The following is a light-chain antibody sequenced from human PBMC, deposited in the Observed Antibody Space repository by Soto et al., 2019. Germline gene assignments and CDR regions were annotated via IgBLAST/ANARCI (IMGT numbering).Light chain of an antibody. J-gene: IGLJ2*01. CDR1: SSDVGGYKY. Sequence: QSALTQPASVSGSPGQSITISCSGTSSDVGGYKYVSWYQQHPGKAPKLMIYDVSNRPSGVSNRFSGSKSDNTASLTISGLQAEDEAHYYCSSYTSSSTLVVFGGGTQLTVL. CDR3: SSYTSSSTLVV. V-gene: IGLV2-14*01. CDR2: DVS.